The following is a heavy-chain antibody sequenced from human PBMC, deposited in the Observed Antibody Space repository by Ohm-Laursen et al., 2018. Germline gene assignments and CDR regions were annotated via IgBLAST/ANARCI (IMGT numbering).Heavy chain of an antibody. J-gene: IGHJ4*02. D-gene: IGHD1-26*01. CDR3: ARRANSAFPYYLDY. CDR2: IHNSGST. Sequence: SETLSLTCTVSGGSINSYYWSWIRQPPGKGLEWIGYIHNSGSTNYNPSPKSRVTIATDTSTNQLSLKLSSVTAADTAVYYCARRANSAFPYYLDYWGQGTLVTVSS. V-gene: IGHV4-59*08. CDR1: GGSINSYY.